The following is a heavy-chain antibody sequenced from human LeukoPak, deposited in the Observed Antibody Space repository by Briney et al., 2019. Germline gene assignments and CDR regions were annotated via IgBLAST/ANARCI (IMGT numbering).Heavy chain of an antibody. V-gene: IGHV1-69*04. CDR2: IIPILGIA. CDR1: GGTFSSYA. CDR3: AREMGSGWYVFDY. J-gene: IGHJ4*02. D-gene: IGHD6-19*01. Sequence: ASVKVSCKASGGTFSSYAISWVRQAPGQGLEWMGRIIPILGIANYAQKFQGRVTITADKSTSTAYMELSSRRSEDTAVYYCAREMGSGWYVFDYWGQGTLVTVSS.